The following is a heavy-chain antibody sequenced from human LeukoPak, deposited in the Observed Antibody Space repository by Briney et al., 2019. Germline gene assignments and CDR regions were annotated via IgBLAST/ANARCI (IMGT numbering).Heavy chain of an antibody. J-gene: IGHJ6*03. Sequence: SEALPLTCTGCGGSISSYYWSWIRQPPGKGLEWMGYIYYSGSTNYNPSLNSRVTISVDTSKNQFSLKLSSVTAADTAVYYCARVARVDFGVVTYYYYMDVWGKGTTVTVSS. V-gene: IGHV4-59*01. CDR1: GGSISSYY. CDR2: IYYSGST. D-gene: IGHD3-3*01. CDR3: ARVARVDFGVVTYYYYMDV.